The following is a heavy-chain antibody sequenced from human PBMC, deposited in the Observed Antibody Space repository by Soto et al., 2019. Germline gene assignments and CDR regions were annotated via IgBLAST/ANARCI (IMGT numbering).Heavy chain of an antibody. J-gene: IGHJ4*02. CDR2: INGDGSDT. Sequence: GGSLRLSYAASGFTFSTYWMHWVRQAPGKGLVWVSRINGDGSDTVYADSVKGRFTISRDNAKNTLYLQMNSLRAEDTAVYYCTRSITGFSYADSWGRGTLVTVSS. V-gene: IGHV3-74*01. CDR3: TRSITGFSYADS. D-gene: IGHD2-2*01. CDR1: GFTFSTYW.